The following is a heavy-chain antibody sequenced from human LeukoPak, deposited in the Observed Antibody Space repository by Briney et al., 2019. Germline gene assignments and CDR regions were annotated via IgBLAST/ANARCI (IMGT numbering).Heavy chain of an antibody. D-gene: IGHD2-2*02. V-gene: IGHV4-34*01. J-gene: IGHJ3*02. CDR1: GGSFSGYY. Sequence: KPSETLSLTCAAYGGSFSGYYWSWIRQPPGKGLEWIGEINHSGSTNYNPSLKSRVTISVDTSKNQFSLKLSSVTAADTAVYYCARASPGYQLLYYAFDIWGQGTMVTVSS. CDR3: ARASPGYQLLYYAFDI. CDR2: INHSGST.